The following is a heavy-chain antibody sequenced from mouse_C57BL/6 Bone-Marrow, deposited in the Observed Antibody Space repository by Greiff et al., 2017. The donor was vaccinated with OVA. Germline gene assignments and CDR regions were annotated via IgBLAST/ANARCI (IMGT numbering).Heavy chain of an antibody. J-gene: IGHJ2*01. CDR1: GYTFTSYG. Sequence: QVQLQQSGAELARPGASVKLSCKASGYTFTSYGISWVKQRTGQGLEWIGEISPRSGNTYYNEKFKGKATLTADKSSSTAYMELRSLTSEDSAVYFCARDSSSYYFDYWGQGTTLTVSS. CDR2: ISPRSGNT. V-gene: IGHV1-81*01. CDR3: ARDSSSYYFDY. D-gene: IGHD1-1*01.